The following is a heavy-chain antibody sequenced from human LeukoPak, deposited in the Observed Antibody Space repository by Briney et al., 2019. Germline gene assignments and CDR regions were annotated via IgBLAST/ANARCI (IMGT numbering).Heavy chain of an antibody. J-gene: IGHJ6*03. CDR1: GGSFSGYY. V-gene: IGHV4-34*01. CDR2: INHSGST. D-gene: IGHD6-13*01. Sequence: PSETLSLTCAVYGGSFSGYYWSWIRQPPGKGLEWIGEINHSGSTNYNPSLKSRVTISVDTSKNQFSLKLSSVTAADTAVYYCASTGYSSSWRYYYYYMDVWGKGTTVTISS. CDR3: ASTGYSSSWRYYYYYMDV.